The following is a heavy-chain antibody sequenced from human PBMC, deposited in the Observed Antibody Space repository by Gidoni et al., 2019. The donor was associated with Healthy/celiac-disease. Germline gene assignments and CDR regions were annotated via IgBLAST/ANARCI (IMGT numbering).Heavy chain of an antibody. J-gene: IGHJ4*02. D-gene: IGHD3-22*01. CDR1: GFTFSSYG. CDR2: IWYDGINK. CDR3: ARDPASSGYSSLNDY. V-gene: IGHV3-33*01. Sequence: QVQLVESGGGVVQPGRSLRLSCAASGFTFSSYGMHWVRQAPGKGLEWVAVIWYDGINKYYADSVKGRFTISRDNSKNTLYLQMNSLRAEDTAVYYCARDPASSGYSSLNDYWGQGTLVTVSS.